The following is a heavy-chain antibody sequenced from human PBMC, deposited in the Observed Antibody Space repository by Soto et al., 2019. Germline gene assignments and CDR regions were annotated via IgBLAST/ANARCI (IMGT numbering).Heavy chain of an antibody. V-gene: IGHV3-7*01. D-gene: IGHD3-10*01. CDR1: GFTFSSYW. CDR3: ARDRSGNAFDI. CDR2: INQDGSEK. J-gene: IGHJ3*02. Sequence: PGGSLRLSCAASGFTFSSYWMSWVRQAPGKGLEWVANINQDGSEKYFVDSVKGRFTISRDNAKNSLYLQMNSLRAEDTAVYYCARDRSGNAFDIWGQGTMVTVSS.